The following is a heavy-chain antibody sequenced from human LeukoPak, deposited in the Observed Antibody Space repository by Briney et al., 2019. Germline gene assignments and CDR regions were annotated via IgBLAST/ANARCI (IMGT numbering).Heavy chain of an antibody. J-gene: IGHJ4*02. CDR2: ISSSGGQI. CDR3: AKDAPYVDMATMVKAYFFDY. CDR1: GFTFSSYA. V-gene: IGHV3-21*01. Sequence: GGSLRLSCAASGFTFSSYAMNWVRQAPGKGLEWVSSISSSGGQISYADSVKGRSTISRDNAKNSVSLQVDSLRAEDTAVYYCAKDAPYVDMATMVKAYFFDYWGQGTLVTVSS. D-gene: IGHD5-24*01.